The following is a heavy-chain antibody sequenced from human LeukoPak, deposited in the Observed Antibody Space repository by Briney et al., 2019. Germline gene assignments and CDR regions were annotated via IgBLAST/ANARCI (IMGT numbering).Heavy chain of an antibody. Sequence: GESLQISCKGSGYSFTSYWIGWVRQLPGKGLEWMGIIYPGDSDTRYSPSFQGQVTISADKSISTAYLQWSSLKASDTAMYYCARQDGSGWYYNWFDPWGQGTLVTVSS. V-gene: IGHV5-51*01. J-gene: IGHJ5*02. CDR1: GYSFTSYW. D-gene: IGHD6-19*01. CDR3: ARQDGSGWYYNWFDP. CDR2: IYPGDSDT.